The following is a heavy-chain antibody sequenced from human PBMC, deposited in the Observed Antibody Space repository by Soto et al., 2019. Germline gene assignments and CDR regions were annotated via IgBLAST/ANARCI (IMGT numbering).Heavy chain of an antibody. Sequence: QLQLQESGPRLVKPSETLSLSCTVSGGSISNSSYLWGWIRQPPGKGLQWIGSVSYSGSTYYNPSLKSRVTISADTSKTPSSLRLSSVTAADTAVYYCSRIAVSGPITGVDYWGRGALVTVSS. CDR2: VSYSGST. D-gene: IGHD1-20*01. V-gene: IGHV4-39*01. CDR1: GGSISNSSYL. CDR3: SRIAVSGPITGVDY. J-gene: IGHJ4*02.